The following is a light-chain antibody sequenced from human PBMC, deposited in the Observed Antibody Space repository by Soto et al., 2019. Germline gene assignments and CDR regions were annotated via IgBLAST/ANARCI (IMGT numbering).Light chain of an antibody. Sequence: EIVLTQSPGTLSLSPGERATLSCRASQSVSNNYLAWYQQKPGQAPRLLIYGASNRATGIPDRFSGSGSGTDFTLTISRLEHEECAVYYCQQYGSSGTFGQGTKVDIK. CDR1: QSVSNNY. J-gene: IGKJ1*01. V-gene: IGKV3-20*01. CDR3: QQYGSSGT. CDR2: GAS.